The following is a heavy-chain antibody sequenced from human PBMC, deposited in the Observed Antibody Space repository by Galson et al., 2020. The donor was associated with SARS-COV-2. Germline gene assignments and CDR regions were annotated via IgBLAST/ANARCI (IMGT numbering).Heavy chain of an antibody. V-gene: IGHV3-48*02. CDR1: GFTFSYYS. D-gene: IGHD1-26*01. CDR2: ISSSSSTI. J-gene: IGHJ4*02. Sequence: TGGYLRLYCAASGFTFSYYSMNWVRQAPGKGLEWISYISSSSSTILYADSVKGRFTISRDNAKNSLYLQMNSLRDEDTAVYYCAREGGFESGSIFDYCAQGTLVTVSS. CDR3: AREGGFESGSIFDY.